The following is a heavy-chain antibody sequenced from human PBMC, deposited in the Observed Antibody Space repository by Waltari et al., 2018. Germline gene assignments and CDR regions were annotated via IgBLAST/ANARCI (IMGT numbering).Heavy chain of an antibody. CDR1: GGSFSGYY. Sequence: QVQLQQWGAGLLKPSATLSLTCAVYGGSFSGYYWSGIRQPPGKGLEWIGEIKHSGSTNYTPSLKSRVTISVDTSKHQFSLKLSSVTASDTAVYYCARGLSNQNELYFDLWGRGTLVTVSS. CDR3: ARGLSNQNELYFDL. CDR2: IKHSGST. D-gene: IGHD4-4*01. J-gene: IGHJ2*01. V-gene: IGHV4-34*01.